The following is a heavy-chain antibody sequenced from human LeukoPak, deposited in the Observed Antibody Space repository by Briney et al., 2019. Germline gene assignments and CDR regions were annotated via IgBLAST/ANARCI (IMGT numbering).Heavy chain of an antibody. CDR2: IYYSGST. Sequence: SETLSLTCTVSGGSFSSYYWSWIRQPPGKGLEWIGYIYYSGSTNYNPSLKSQITISVDTSKNHFSLKLSSVTAADTAVYYCARGHYDYVWGVHYFDYWGQGTLVTVSS. V-gene: IGHV4-59*08. D-gene: IGHD3-16*01. CDR3: ARGHYDYVWGVHYFDY. CDR1: GGSFSSYY. J-gene: IGHJ4*02.